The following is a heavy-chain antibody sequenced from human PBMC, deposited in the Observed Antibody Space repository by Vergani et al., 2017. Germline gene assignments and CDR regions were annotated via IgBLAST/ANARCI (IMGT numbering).Heavy chain of an antibody. V-gene: IGHV1-18*04. CDR1: GYTFTSYG. CDR2: ISAYNGNT. J-gene: IGHJ5*02. D-gene: IGHD6-6*01. Sequence: QVQLVQSGAEVKKPGASVKVSCKASGYTFTSYGISWVRQAPGQGLEWMGWISAYNGNTNYAQKFQGRVTITADESTSTAYMELSSLRSEDTAVYYCARDRMGIIAARPSWFDPWGQGTLVTVSS. CDR3: ARDRMGIIAARPSWFDP.